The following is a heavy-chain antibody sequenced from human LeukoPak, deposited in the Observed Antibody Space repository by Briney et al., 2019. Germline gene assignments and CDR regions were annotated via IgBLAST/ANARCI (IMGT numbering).Heavy chain of an antibody. CDR3: AKAAVATGYHYTYYMDV. V-gene: IGHV3-30*02. Sequence: PGGSLRLSCAPSGFTFTNYGMHWLRQAPGKGLEWVAFIRYDETKEFYADSVKGRFTVSRDNSKSTLYLQMNSLRPEDTGVYCCAKAAVATGYHYTYYMDVWGKGTTVTIS. CDR2: IRYDETKE. J-gene: IGHJ6*03. D-gene: IGHD1-1*01. CDR1: GFTFTNYG.